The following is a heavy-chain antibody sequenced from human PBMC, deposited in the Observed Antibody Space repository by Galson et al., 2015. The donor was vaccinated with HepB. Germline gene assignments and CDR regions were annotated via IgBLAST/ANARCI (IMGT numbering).Heavy chain of an antibody. Sequence: SVKVSCKASGYMFITYGISWVRQAPGQGLEWLGWISSHSGDTSYAQILGGRATMTTDTSTNTAYLEVRSLRSDDTAVYYCARDHRRDSGYDPRPPFDFWGQGTLVTVSS. CDR1: GYMFITYG. V-gene: IGHV1-18*01. J-gene: IGHJ4*02. CDR2: ISSHSGDT. CDR3: ARDHRRDSGYDPRPPFDF. D-gene: IGHD5-12*01.